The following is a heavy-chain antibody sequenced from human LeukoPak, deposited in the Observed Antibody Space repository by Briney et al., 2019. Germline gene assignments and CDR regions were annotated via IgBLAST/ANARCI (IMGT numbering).Heavy chain of an antibody. J-gene: IGHJ4*02. V-gene: IGHV3-30*02. Sequence: GSLRLSCAASGFAFSGYGMHWVRQAPGKGLEWATYIAYDGSDKFYADSVRGRFTISRDNSKNTLYVQMNSLRVEDTAMYYCVAIAVAGQFYWGQGTLVTVSS. CDR3: VAIAVAGQFY. D-gene: IGHD6-19*01. CDR1: GFAFSGYG. CDR2: IAYDGSDK.